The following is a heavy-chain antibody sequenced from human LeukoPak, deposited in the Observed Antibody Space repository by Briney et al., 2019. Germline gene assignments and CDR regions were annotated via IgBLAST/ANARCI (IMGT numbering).Heavy chain of an antibody. D-gene: IGHD4-17*01. J-gene: IGHJ4*02. Sequence: GGSLRLSCAASGFTFSSYGMHWDRQAPGKGLEWVAVIWYDGSNKYYADSVKGRFTISRDNSKNTLYLQMNSLRAEDTAVYYCARGTVTREYYFDYWGQGTLVTVSS. CDR3: ARGTVTREYYFDY. V-gene: IGHV3-33*01. CDR2: IWYDGSNK. CDR1: GFTFSSYG.